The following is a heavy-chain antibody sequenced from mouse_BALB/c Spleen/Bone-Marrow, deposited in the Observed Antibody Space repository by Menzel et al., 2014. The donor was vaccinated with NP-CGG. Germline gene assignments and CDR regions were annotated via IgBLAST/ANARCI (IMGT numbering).Heavy chain of an antibody. CDR3: ARQRGYAYAMDY. Sequence: EVQLVESGGGLVKPGGSLKLSCAASGFAFSGYDMSWVRQTPEKRLEWVAYISSGGSNTYYPDTVKGRFTISRDNAKSTLYLQMNSLKSEDTAMYYCARQRGYAYAMDYWGQGTSVTVSS. CDR1: GFAFSGYD. CDR2: ISSGGSNT. D-gene: IGHD2-2*01. V-gene: IGHV5-12-1*01. J-gene: IGHJ4*01.